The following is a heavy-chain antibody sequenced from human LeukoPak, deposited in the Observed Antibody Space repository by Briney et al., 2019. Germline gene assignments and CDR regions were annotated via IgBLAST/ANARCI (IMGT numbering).Heavy chain of an antibody. Sequence: PSETLSLTRSVSGGSMTNLYWTWIRQPPGKGLEWIGDIYDSGSTRYNTSLESRVTISVDTSKNQFSLKLSSVTAADTAVYYCAKGGSTNFYYGDVWGQGTTVTVSS. CDR2: IYDSGST. CDR1: GGSMTNLY. CDR3: AKGGSTNFYYGDV. V-gene: IGHV4-59*01. J-gene: IGHJ6*02. D-gene: IGHD2/OR15-2a*01.